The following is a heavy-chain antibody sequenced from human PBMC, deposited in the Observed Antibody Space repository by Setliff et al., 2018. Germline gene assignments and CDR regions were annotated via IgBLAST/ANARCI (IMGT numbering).Heavy chain of an antibody. CDR3: ARDRLRSDSPWGYFDY. Sequence: GGSLRLSCAASGFTFSSYAMHWVRQAPGKGLEWVAVISYDGSNKYYADSVKGRFTISRDNSKNTLYLQMNSLRAEDTAVYYCARDRLRSDSPWGYFDYWGQGTLVTVSS. V-gene: IGHV3-30*04. D-gene: IGHD3-16*01. CDR1: GFTFSSYA. J-gene: IGHJ4*02. CDR2: ISYDGSNK.